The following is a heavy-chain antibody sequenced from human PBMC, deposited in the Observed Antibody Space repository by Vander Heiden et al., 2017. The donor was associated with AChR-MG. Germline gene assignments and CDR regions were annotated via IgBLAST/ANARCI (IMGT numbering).Heavy chain of an antibody. CDR3: ARHYDSSGYYGNYYYYMDV. D-gene: IGHD3-22*01. V-gene: IGHV5-51*01. J-gene: IGHJ6*03. Sequence: EVQLVQSGAEVNMPGESLKISCKGSGYSFTSDWTGWVRQMPGKGLEWMGLIYPGDSYTRYSPSFQGQVTNSADKSISTAYLQWSSLKASDTAMYYCARHYDSSGYYGNYYYYMDVWGKGTTVTVSS. CDR1: GYSFTSDW. CDR2: IYPGDSYT.